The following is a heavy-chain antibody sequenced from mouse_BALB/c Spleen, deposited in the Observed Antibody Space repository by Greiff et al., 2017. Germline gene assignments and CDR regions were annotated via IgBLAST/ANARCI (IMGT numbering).Heavy chain of an antibody. J-gene: IGHJ3*01. V-gene: IGHV5-4*02. Sequence: DVQLQESGGGLVKPGGSLKLSCAASGFTFSDYYMYWVRQTPEKRLEWVATISDGGSYTYYPDSVKGRFTISRDNAKNNLYLQMSSLKSEDTAMYYCAAYRSFAYWGQGTLVTVSA. CDR2: ISDGGSYT. D-gene: IGHD2-14*01. CDR1: GFTFSDYY. CDR3: AAYRSFAY.